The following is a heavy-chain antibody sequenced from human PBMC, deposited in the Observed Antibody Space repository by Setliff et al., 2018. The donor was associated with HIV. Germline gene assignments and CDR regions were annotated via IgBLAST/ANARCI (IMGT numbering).Heavy chain of an antibody. CDR2: IATYNGNT. D-gene: IGHD6-19*01. CDR3: ARGVSQAYTYGSGAYYYFDF. V-gene: IGHV1-18*01. Sequence: GPVKVSCKASGYTFNSYGISWVRQAPGQGPEWVGWIATYNGNTNYAQRLQGRVTLTTDTSTSTAYMELRSPRFDDTAVYFCARGVSQAYTYGSGAYYYFDFWGLGTLVTVSS. CDR1: GYTFNSYG. J-gene: IGHJ4*02.